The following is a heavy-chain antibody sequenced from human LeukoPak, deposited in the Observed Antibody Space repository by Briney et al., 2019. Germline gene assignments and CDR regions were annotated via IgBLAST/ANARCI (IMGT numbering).Heavy chain of an antibody. Sequence: ASVKVSCKASGGTFSSYAISWVRQAPGQGLEWMGGIIPIFGTANYAQKFQGRVTITADESTSTAYMELSSLRSEDTAVYFCARDLGSSTVTTAFDYWGQGTLVTVSS. V-gene: IGHV1-69*13. CDR2: IIPIFGTA. D-gene: IGHD4-17*01. CDR3: ARDLGSSTVTTAFDY. CDR1: GGTFSSYA. J-gene: IGHJ4*02.